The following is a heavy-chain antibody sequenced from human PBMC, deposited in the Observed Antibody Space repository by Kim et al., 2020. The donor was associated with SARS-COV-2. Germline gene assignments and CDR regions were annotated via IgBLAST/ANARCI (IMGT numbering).Heavy chain of an antibody. CDR3: TTDAAISMVRGVLRDLSNSIDY. Sequence: GGSLRLSCAASGFTFSNAWMSWVRQAPGKGLEWVGRIKSKTDGGTTDYAAPVKGRFTISRDDSKNTLYLQMNSLKTEDTAVYYCTTDAAISMVRGVLRDLSNSIDYWGQGTLVTVSS. D-gene: IGHD3-10*01. CDR1: GFTFSNAW. CDR2: IKSKTDGGTT. J-gene: IGHJ4*02. V-gene: IGHV3-15*01.